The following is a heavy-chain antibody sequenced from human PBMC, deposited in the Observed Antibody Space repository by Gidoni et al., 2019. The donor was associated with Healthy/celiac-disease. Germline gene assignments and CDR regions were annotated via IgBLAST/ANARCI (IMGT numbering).Heavy chain of an antibody. CDR3: ASKTEGYYYDSSGYYSDAFDI. CDR1: GGTVSSYA. CDR2: IIPTFGPA. J-gene: IGHJ3*02. D-gene: IGHD3-22*01. V-gene: IGHV1-69*01. Sequence: QVQLVQSGAEVKKPGSSVKVSCKASGGTVSSYAISWVRQAPGQGLEWMGGIIPTFGPANYAQKFQGRVTITADESTSTAYMELSSLRSEDTAVYYCASKTEGYYYDSSGYYSDAFDIWGQGTMVTVSS.